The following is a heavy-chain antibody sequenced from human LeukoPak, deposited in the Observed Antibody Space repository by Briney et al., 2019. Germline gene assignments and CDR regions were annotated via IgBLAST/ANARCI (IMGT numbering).Heavy chain of an antibody. D-gene: IGHD2-15*01. V-gene: IGHV3-23*01. CDR2: ISGSGGST. CDR1: GFTFSSYA. CDR3: AKTEGGIVVVVAENWFDP. Sequence: GGSLRVSCAASGFTFSSYAMSWVRQARGKGLEWVSAISGSGGSTYYADSVKGRFTISRDNSKNTLHLQMNSLRAEDTAVYYCAKTEGGIVVVVAENWFDPWGQGTLVTVSS. J-gene: IGHJ5*02.